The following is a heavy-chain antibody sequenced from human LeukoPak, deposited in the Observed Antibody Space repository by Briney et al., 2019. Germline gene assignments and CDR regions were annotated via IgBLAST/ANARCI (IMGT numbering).Heavy chain of an antibody. D-gene: IGHD2-15*01. CDR3: ARRLLGGRRYNWFDP. CDR1: GGSFSGYY. CDR2: INHSGST. J-gene: IGHJ5*02. Sequence: SETLSLTCAVYGGSFSGYYWSWIRQPPGKGLERIGEINHSGSTNYNPSLKSRVTISLATSKTQFSLKLSSVTAADPAVYYCARRLLGGRRYNWFDPWGQGTLVTVSS. V-gene: IGHV4-34*01.